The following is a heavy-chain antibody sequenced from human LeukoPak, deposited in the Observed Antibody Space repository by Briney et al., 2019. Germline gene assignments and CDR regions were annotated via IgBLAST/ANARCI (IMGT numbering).Heavy chain of an antibody. J-gene: IGHJ4*02. CDR2: IKQDGSAK. Sequence: GGSLRLSCAASGFTFSRYWMSWVRQAPGKGLEWVANIKQDGSAKYYVDSVKGRFTISRDNAKNSLYLQMNSLRAEDTAVYYCARDYQWGFDYWGQGTLVTVSS. D-gene: IGHD1-26*01. CDR3: ARDYQWGFDY. CDR1: GFTFSRYW. V-gene: IGHV3-7*01.